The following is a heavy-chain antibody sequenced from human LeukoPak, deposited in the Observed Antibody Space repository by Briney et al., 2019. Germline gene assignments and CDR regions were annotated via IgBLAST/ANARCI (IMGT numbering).Heavy chain of an antibody. V-gene: IGHV3-11*05. CDR2: ISAGSTST. Sequence: GGSLRLSCAASGFTFSDYLMSWIRQAPGKGLEWVSYISAGSTSTKYADYVKGRFTISRDNAKNSLSLQTNSLRAEDTAVYYCARDLTGTTGHFDYWGQGTLVTVSS. CDR3: ARDLTGTTGHFDY. D-gene: IGHD1-7*01. CDR1: GFTFSDYL. J-gene: IGHJ4*02.